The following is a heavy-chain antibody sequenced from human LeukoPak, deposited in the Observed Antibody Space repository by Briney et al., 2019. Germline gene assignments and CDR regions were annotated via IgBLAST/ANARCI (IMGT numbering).Heavy chain of an antibody. CDR3: ARFHEYQLQSDYFDY. J-gene: IGHJ4*02. CDR2: INHSGST. V-gene: IGHV4-38-2*02. Sequence: MSSETLSLTCTVSGYSISNGYYWGWIRQPPGKGLEWIGEINHSGSTNYNPSLKSRVTISVDTSKNQFSLKLSSVTAADTAVYYCARFHEYQLQSDYFDYWGQGTLVTVSS. CDR1: GYSISNGYY. D-gene: IGHD2-2*01.